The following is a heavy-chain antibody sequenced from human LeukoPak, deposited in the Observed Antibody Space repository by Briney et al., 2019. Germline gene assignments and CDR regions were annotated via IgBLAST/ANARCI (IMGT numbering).Heavy chain of an antibody. J-gene: IGHJ4*02. CDR1: GGTFSSYA. V-gene: IGHV1-69*13. D-gene: IGHD4-23*01. CDR2: IIPIFGTA. Sequence: SVKVSCKASGGTFSSYAISWVRQAPGQGLEWMGGIIPIFGTANYAQKFQGRVTITADESTSTAYMELSSLRSEDTAVYYYARATVVREKAFDYWGQGTLVTVSS. CDR3: ARATVVREKAFDY.